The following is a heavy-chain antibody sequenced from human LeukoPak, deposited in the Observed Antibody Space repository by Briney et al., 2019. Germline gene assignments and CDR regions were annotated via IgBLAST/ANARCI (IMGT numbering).Heavy chain of an antibody. D-gene: IGHD4/OR15-4a*01. J-gene: IGHJ4*02. Sequence: GGSLRLSCAASGFTFSSYWMHWVRQAPGKGLVWVSRINSDGSSTSYADSVKGRFTISRDNAKNTLYLQMNSLRAEDTAVYYCARGGLWSSKFDYWGQGTLVTVSS. CDR3: ARGGLWSSKFDY. CDR2: INSDGSST. CDR1: GFTFSSYW. V-gene: IGHV3-74*01.